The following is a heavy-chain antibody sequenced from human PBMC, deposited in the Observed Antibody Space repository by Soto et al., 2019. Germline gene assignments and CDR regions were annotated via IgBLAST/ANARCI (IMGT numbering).Heavy chain of an antibody. CDR2: VSYDGSFK. CDR1: GFTFSKFG. D-gene: IGHD2-2*01. CDR3: AKDSDQLLFDYYYYGMDV. J-gene: IGHJ6*02. Sequence: QVQLVESGGGVVQPGGSLRLSCEASGFTFSKFGIHWVRQAPGKGLEWVAVVSYDGSFKYYADSVKGRFTISRYNSKNTLYLQMNSLRPEDTALYYCAKDSDQLLFDYYYYGMDVWGQGTTVTVSS. V-gene: IGHV3-30*18.